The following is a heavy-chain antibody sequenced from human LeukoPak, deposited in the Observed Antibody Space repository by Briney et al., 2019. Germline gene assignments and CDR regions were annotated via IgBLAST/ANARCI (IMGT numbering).Heavy chain of an antibody. CDR3: SSAYSSGWYQYYFDY. D-gene: IGHD6-19*01. V-gene: IGHV3-7*01. CDR2: IKQDGNEM. Sequence: PGGSLRLSCAASGFTFSTYWMSWVRQAPGKGLEWVANIKQDGNEMYYVDSVKGRFTIARDNAKNSLYLQMNSLRAEDTAVYYCSSAYSSGWYQYYFDYWGREPWSPSPQ. CDR1: GFTFSTYW. J-gene: IGHJ4*02.